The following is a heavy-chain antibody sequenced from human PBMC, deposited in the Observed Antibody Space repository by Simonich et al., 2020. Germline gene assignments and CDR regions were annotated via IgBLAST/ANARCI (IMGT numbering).Heavy chain of an antibody. CDR1: GYSISSGYY. Sequence: QVQLQESGPGLVKPSETLSLTCAVSGYSISSGYYWGWIRQPPGKGLEWIGSIYHRGTNYDTPSLKSRVTISVDTSKNQFSLKLSSVTAADTAVYYCARVGYSNYYYYGMDVWGQGTTVTVSS. CDR2: IYHRGTN. J-gene: IGHJ6*02. D-gene: IGHD6-13*01. CDR3: ARVGYSNYYYYGMDV. V-gene: IGHV4-38-2*01.